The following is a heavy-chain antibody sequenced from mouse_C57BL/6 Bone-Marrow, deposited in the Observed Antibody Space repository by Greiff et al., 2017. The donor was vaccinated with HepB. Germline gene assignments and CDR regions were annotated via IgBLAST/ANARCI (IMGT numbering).Heavy chain of an antibody. Sequence: EVQLQQSGAELVRPGASVKLSCTASGFNIKDDYMHWVKQRPEQGLEWIGWIDPENGDTEYASKFQGKATITADTSSNTAYLQLSSLTSEDTAVYYCTTGGPWFAYWGQGTLVTVSA. V-gene: IGHV14-4*01. CDR2: IDPENGDT. D-gene: IGHD3-3*01. CDR3: TTGGPWFAY. CDR1: GFNIKDDY. J-gene: IGHJ3*01.